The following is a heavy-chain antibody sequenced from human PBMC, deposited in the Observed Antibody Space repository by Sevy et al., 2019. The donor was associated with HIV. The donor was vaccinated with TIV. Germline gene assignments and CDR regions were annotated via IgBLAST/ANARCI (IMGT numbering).Heavy chain of an antibody. Sequence: GGYLRLSCAASGFTFSDYYMSWIRQAPGKGLEWVSYISSSGSTIYYADSVKGRFTISRDNAKNSLYLQMNSLRAEDTAMYYCARDFVYDFWSGPYYFDYWGQGTLVTVSS. CDR3: ARDFVYDFWSGPYYFDY. J-gene: IGHJ4*02. V-gene: IGHV3-11*01. CDR1: GFTFSDYY. CDR2: ISSSGSTI. D-gene: IGHD3-3*01.